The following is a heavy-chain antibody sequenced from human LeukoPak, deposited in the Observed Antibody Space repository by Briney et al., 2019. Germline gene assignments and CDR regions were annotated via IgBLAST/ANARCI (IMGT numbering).Heavy chain of an antibody. CDR3: ARYLAAGYFDL. J-gene: IGHJ2*01. CDR2: IYYTGST. CDR1: GGSIVSYY. D-gene: IGHD6-25*01. Sequence: SETLSLTCTVSGGSIVSYYWSWIRQPPGKGLEWIGYIYYTGSTNYNPSLKSRVTISVDTSKNQFALKLSSVTAADTAVYYCARYLAAGYFDLWGRGTLVTVYS. V-gene: IGHV4-59*08.